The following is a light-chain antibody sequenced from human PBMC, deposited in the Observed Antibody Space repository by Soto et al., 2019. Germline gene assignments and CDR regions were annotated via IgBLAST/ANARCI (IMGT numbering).Light chain of an antibody. Sequence: QSVLAQPASVSGSPGQSITISCTGTSSDVGGYNYVSWYQQHPGKAPKLIFYDVSNRPSGVSNRFSGSKSGNMASLTISGLQAEDEADYYCSSYTSSRTYIFGTGTKLTVL. CDR1: SSDVGGYNY. CDR3: SSYTSSRTYI. V-gene: IGLV2-14*03. J-gene: IGLJ1*01. CDR2: DVS.